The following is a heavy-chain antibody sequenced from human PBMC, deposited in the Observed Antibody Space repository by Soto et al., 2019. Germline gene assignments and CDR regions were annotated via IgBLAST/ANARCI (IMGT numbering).Heavy chain of an antibody. CDR1: GVSISYNY. Sequence: QVRLQESGPGLVKPSETLSLTCTVSGVSISYNYWSWIRQVPGKGLEWIVYTFDSGSTSYNPSLKSRATISGDPSKNQFSLRLTSVTAADTALYYCARGPRHDYGDADFDDWGQGTLVTVSS. CDR3: ARGPRHDYGDADFDD. D-gene: IGHD4-17*01. V-gene: IGHV4-59*01. CDR2: TFDSGST. J-gene: IGHJ4*02.